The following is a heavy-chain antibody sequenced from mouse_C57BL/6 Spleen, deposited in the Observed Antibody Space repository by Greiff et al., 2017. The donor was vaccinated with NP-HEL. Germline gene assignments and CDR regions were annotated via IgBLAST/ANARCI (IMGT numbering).Heavy chain of an antibody. CDR2: IDPSDSYT. J-gene: IGHJ3*01. D-gene: IGHD1-1*01. Sequence: QVQLQQPGAELVMPGASVKLSCKASGYTFTSYWMHWVKQRPGQGLEWIGEIDPSDSYTNYNQKFKGKSTLTVDKSSSTAYMQLSSLTSEDSAVYYCARSGTTVVAEGFAYWGQGTLVTVSA. CDR1: GYTFTSYW. CDR3: ARSGTTVVAEGFAY. V-gene: IGHV1-69*01.